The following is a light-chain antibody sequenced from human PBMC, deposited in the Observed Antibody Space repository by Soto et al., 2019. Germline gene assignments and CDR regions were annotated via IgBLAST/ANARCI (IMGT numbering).Light chain of an antibody. Sequence: DIQMTQSPSTLSASIGDRVTITCRASQNINNWIAWYQQKPGKXPKFLIYDASTLESGVPSRFSGSEFGTEFSLTLSSLQHDDFGSYYCQHMRTFGQGTKVDIK. J-gene: IGKJ1*01. CDR3: QHMRT. CDR1: QNINNW. CDR2: DAS. V-gene: IGKV1-5*01.